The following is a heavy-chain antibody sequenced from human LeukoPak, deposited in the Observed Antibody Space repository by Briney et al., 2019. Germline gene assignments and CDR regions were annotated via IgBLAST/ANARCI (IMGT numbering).Heavy chain of an antibody. J-gene: IGHJ4*02. V-gene: IGHV4-59*12. D-gene: IGHD6-19*01. CDR1: GGSISSYY. Sequence: SETLSLTCTVSGGSISSYYWSWIRQPPGKGLEWIGYIYYSGSTNYNPSLKSRVTISVDTSKNQFSLKLSSVTAADTAVYYCARGGVWQWLVPFDYWGQGTLVTVSS. CDR3: ARGGVWQWLVPFDY. CDR2: IYYSGST.